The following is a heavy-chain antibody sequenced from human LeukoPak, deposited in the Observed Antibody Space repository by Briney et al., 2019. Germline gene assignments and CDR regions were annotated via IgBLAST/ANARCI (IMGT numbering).Heavy chain of an antibody. CDR3: ARHGVVAAAGELSFDY. D-gene: IGHD6-13*01. V-gene: IGHV5-51*01. CDR1: GYSFTSYW. J-gene: IGHJ4*02. CDR2: IYPGDSDT. Sequence: GESLKISCKGSGYSFTSYWIGWVRPMPGKGLEWMGIIYPGDSDTRYSPSFQGQVTISADKSISTAYLQWSSLKASDTAMYYCARHGVVAAAGELSFDYWGQGALVTVSS.